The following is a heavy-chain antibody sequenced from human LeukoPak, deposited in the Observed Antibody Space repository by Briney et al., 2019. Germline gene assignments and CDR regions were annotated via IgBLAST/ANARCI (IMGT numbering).Heavy chain of an antibody. CDR1: GFTFSSYA. CDR3: ARDGGIVVVPAAIPRYGMDV. D-gene: IGHD2-2*01. Sequence: PGGSLRLSCAASGFTFSSYALHWVRQAPGKGLEWVAVIWYDGSNKYYADSVKGRFTISRDNSKNTLYQQMNSLRAEDTAVYYCARDGGIVVVPAAIPRYGMDVWGQGTTVTVSS. CDR2: IWYDGSNK. V-gene: IGHV3-33*08. J-gene: IGHJ6*02.